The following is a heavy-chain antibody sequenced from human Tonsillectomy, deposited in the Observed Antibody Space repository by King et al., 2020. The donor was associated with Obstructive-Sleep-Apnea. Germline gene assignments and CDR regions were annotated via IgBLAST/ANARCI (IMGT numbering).Heavy chain of an antibody. CDR3: AKDMNYDILTGYYGFDY. CDR1: GFTFDDYA. J-gene: IGHJ4*02. V-gene: IGHV3-9*01. Sequence: DVQLVESGGGLVQPGRSLRLSCAASGFTFDDYAMHWVRQAPGKGLEWVSGISWNSGSIGYADSVKGRFTISRDNAKNSLYLQMNSLRAEDTALYYCAKDMNYDILTGYYGFDYWGQGTLVTVSS. D-gene: IGHD3-9*01. CDR2: ISWNSGSI.